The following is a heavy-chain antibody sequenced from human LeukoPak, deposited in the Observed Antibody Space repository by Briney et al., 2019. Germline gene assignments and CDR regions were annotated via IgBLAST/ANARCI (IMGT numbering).Heavy chain of an antibody. Sequence: PSETLSLTCTVSGGSISSYYWSWIRQPAGKGLEWIGRIYTSGSTNYSPSLKSRVTMSVDTSKNQFSLKLSSVTAADTAVYYCARDYYDSSGYYWWYFDYWGQGTQVTVSS. D-gene: IGHD3-22*01. J-gene: IGHJ4*02. V-gene: IGHV4-4*07. CDR1: GGSISSYY. CDR2: IYTSGST. CDR3: ARDYYDSSGYYWWYFDY.